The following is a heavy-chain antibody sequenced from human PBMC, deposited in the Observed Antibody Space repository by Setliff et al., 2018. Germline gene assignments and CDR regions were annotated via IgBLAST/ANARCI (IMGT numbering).Heavy chain of an antibody. J-gene: IGHJ4*02. CDR2: INHRGST. CDR3: ARGRNIAARLLDS. CDR1: GGTFSDYY. V-gene: IGHV4-34*01. D-gene: IGHD6-6*01. Sequence: SETLSLTCAAYGGTFSDYYWTWIRQPPGKGLEWVGEINHRGSTTYNPSLKSRVTISVDTSTDQFSLKVISMTAADTAVYYCARGRNIAARLLDSWGQGTLVTVSS.